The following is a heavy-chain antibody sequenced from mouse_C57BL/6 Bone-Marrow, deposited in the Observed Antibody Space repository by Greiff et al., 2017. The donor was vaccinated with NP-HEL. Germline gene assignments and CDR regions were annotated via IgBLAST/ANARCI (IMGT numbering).Heavy chain of an antibody. V-gene: IGHV14-3*01. J-gene: IGHJ4*01. CDR2: IDPANGNT. D-gene: IGHD2-1*01. CDR3: AREEGFYYGNYYAMDY. CDR1: GFNIKNTY. Sequence: VQLKQSVAELVRPGASVKLSCTASGFNIKNTYMHWVKQRPEQGLEWIGRIDPANGNTKYAPKFQGKATITADASSNTAYLQLSSLTSEDTAIYYCAREEGFYYGNYYAMDYWGQGTSVTVSS.